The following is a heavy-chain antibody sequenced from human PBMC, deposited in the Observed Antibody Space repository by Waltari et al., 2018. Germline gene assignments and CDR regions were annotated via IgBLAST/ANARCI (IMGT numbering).Heavy chain of an antibody. CDR3: AKDRGGYPSLIDY. V-gene: IGHV3-23*01. D-gene: IGHD6-25*01. CDR1: GFTFRSYA. Sequence: EVQLLESGGGLVQPGGSLRLSWAASGFTFRSYALSWVRPAPGKGLEWVSAISGSGGSTYYADSVKGRFTISRDNSKNTLYLQMNSLRAEDTAVYYCAKDRGGYPSLIDYWGQGTLVTVSS. CDR2: ISGSGGST. J-gene: IGHJ4*02.